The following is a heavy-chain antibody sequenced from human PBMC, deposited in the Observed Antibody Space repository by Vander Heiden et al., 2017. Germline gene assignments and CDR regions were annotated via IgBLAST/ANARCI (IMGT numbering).Heavy chain of an antibody. V-gene: IGHV3-30*03. J-gene: IGHJ6*02. D-gene: IGHD5-12*01. Sequence: QVQLVESGGGGVQPGRSLRLSCAASGFTFSSYDMHWVRQAPGKGLEWVAVISYDGSNKYYADSVKGRFTISRDNSKNTLYLQMNSLRAEETAVYYCVWASYSGYDYHYYYGMDVWGQGTTVTDSS. CDR1: GFTFSSYD. CDR2: ISYDGSNK. CDR3: VWASYSGYDYHYYYGMDV.